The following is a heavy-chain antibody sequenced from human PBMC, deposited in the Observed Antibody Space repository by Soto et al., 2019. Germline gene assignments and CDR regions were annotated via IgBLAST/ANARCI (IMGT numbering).Heavy chain of an antibody. J-gene: IGHJ4*02. D-gene: IGHD3-10*01. CDR3: AKDWSAYRLWGALGY. CDR1: GFTFSSYG. V-gene: IGHV3-30*18. Sequence: PGGSLRLSCAASGFTFSSYGMHWVRQAPGKGLEWVAVISYDGSNKYYADSVKGRFTISRDNSKNTLYLQMNSLRAEDTAVYYCAKDWSAYRLWGALGYWGQGTLVTVSS. CDR2: ISYDGSNK.